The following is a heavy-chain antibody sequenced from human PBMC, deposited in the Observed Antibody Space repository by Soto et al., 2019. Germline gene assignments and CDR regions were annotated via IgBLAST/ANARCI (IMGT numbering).Heavy chain of an antibody. V-gene: IGHV4-31*03. CDR2: ISYSGNT. CDR3: ARTSIFGVVLNAFDI. J-gene: IGHJ3*02. CDR1: GGSFSGGVYY. Sequence: SLTCTVSGGSFSGGVYYWSWIRQHPGKGLEWMGYISYSGNTKYKPSLQSRITISVDTSENQFSLRLTSVTAADTAIYFCARTSIFGVVLNAFDIWGQGTLVTVSS. D-gene: IGHD3-3*01.